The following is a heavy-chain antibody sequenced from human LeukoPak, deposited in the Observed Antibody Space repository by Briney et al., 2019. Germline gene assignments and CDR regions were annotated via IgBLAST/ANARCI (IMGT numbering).Heavy chain of an antibody. D-gene: IGHD3-3*01. V-gene: IGHV1-8*01. J-gene: IGHJ6*02. CDR1: GYTFTSYD. CDR2: MNPNSGNT. Sequence: ASVKVSCKASGYTFTSYDINWVRQATGQGLEWRGWMNPNSGNTGYAQKFQGRVTMIRNTFISTAYMEMSSLRSEDTAVYYCARGPYYDFWSGYSPFYYYYYGMDVWGQGTTVTVSS. CDR3: ARGPYYDFWSGYSPFYYYYYGMDV.